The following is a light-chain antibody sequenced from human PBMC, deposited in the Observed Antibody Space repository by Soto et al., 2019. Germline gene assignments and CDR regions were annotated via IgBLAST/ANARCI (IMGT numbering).Light chain of an antibody. V-gene: IGKV3-20*01. CDR1: QSVSSGY. CDR2: GVS. Sequence: IVLTPSPGTLSLSPRERDTLSCRASQSVSSGYLAWYQHKPGQAPRLLIYGVSSRAPGITDRFSGSGSEIDFTLTISRLEPEDFAVYYCQQYAASPRTFVQGTQMEVK. CDR3: QQYAASPRT. J-gene: IGKJ1*01.